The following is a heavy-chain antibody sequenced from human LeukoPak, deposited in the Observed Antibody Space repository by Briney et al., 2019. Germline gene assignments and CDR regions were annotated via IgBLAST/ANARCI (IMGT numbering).Heavy chain of an antibody. J-gene: IGHJ4*02. V-gene: IGHV1-69*04. Sequence: SVTASCKASGGTFSSYAISWVRQAPGQGLEWMGRIIPILGIANYAQKFQGRVTITADKSTSTAYMELSSLRSEDTAVYYCARDYYDSSGYYGTFFDYWGQGTLVTVSS. CDR1: GGTFSSYA. D-gene: IGHD3-22*01. CDR2: IIPILGIA. CDR3: ARDYYDSSGYYGTFFDY.